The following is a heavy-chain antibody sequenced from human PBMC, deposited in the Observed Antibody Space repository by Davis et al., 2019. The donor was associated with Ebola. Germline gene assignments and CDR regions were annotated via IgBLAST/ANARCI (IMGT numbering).Heavy chain of an antibody. D-gene: IGHD6-6*01. CDR2: ISSSGSTI. CDR3: AREGSSAYFDY. CDR1: GFTFSDYY. Sequence: GESLKISRAASGFTFSDYYMSWIRQAPGKGLEWVSYISSSGSTIYYADSVKGRFTISRDNSKNTLYLQMNSLRAEDTAVYYCAREGSSAYFDYWGQGTLVTVSS. J-gene: IGHJ4*02. V-gene: IGHV3-11*04.